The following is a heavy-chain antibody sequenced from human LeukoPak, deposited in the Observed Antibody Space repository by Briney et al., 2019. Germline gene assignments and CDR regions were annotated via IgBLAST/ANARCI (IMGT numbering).Heavy chain of an antibody. D-gene: IGHD1-26*01. CDR2: LSWHSGSI. V-gene: IGHV3-9*01. J-gene: IGHJ4*02. CDR3: AKETKVGENLYYFDY. CDR1: GFKFNDYA. Sequence: GGSLRLSCVAPGFKFNDYAMHWVRQAPGEGREWVSGLSWHSGSIGYADSVKGRFIISRDNAKNSLYLEMNSLRPEDSALYYCAKETKVGENLYYFDYWGRGTLVTVSS.